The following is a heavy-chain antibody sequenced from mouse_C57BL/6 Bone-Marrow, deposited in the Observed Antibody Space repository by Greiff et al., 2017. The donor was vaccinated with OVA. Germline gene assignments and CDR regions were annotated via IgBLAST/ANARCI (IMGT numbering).Heavy chain of an antibody. D-gene: IGHD4-1*02. CDR2: ILPSIGRT. CDR3: ARGGPKNNWDDFDY. V-gene: IGHV15-2*01. CDR1: DSEVFPIAY. Sequence: QVQLKQSGSELRSPGSSVKLSCKDFDSEVFPIAYMSWVRQKPGHGFEWIGGILPSIGRTIYGEKFEDKATLDADTLSNTAYLELNSLTSEDSAIYYCARGGPKNNWDDFDYWGQGTTLTVSS. J-gene: IGHJ2*01.